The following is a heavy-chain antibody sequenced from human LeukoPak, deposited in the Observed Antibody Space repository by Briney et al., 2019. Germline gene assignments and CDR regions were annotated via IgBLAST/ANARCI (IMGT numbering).Heavy chain of an antibody. CDR2: IKENSVGGTT. CDR1: AFTFDDYG. J-gene: IGHJ4*02. CDR3: TAGLGRTNDDC. D-gene: IGHD2-8*01. Sequence: GGSLRLSCAASAFTFDDYGMNWVRQAPGKGLEWVGRIKENSVGGTTDYAAPVKGRFSISRDDSKNTVYLEMNSLKTEDTAIYYCTAGLGRTNDDCWGQGTLVTVSS. V-gene: IGHV3-15*01.